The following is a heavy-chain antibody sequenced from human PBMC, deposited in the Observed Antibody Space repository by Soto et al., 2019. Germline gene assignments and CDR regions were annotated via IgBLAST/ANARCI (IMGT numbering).Heavy chain of an antibody. CDR2: IWSDGSRT. CDR1: GLTFSTYD. D-gene: IGHD3-16*01. Sequence: QVHLVESGGGVVQPGTSLRLSCAASGLTFSTYDMHWVRQAPGKGLEWVALIWSDGSRTFYADSVKGRFTISRDNSKNTRYLQMHSLRAEDTAVYYCAGEPKGGAYDMDVWGQGTTVTVSS. V-gene: IGHV3-33*01. J-gene: IGHJ6*02. CDR3: AGEPKGGAYDMDV.